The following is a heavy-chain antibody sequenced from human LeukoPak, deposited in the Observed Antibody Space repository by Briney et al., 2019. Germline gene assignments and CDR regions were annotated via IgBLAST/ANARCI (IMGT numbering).Heavy chain of an antibody. D-gene: IGHD3-22*01. J-gene: IGHJ4*02. CDR2: ISSSSTTI. V-gene: IGHV3-48*01. CDR3: ARVLHKRNYDSSVYYGY. Sequence: GGSLRLSCEASGFSFNNAWMTWVRQAPGKGLEWVSYISSSSTTIYYADSVKGRFTISRDNAKNSLYLQMNSLRAEDTAVYYCARVLHKRNYDSSVYYGYWGQGTLVTVSS. CDR1: GFSFNNAW.